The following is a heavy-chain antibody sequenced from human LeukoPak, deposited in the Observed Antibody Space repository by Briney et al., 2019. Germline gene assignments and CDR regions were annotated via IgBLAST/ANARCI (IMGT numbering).Heavy chain of an antibody. CDR1: GGSISSYY. CDR3: ARHDGGFGYYYMDV. V-gene: IGHV4-4*09. J-gene: IGHJ6*03. D-gene: IGHD3-16*01. CDR2: IYTSGST. Sequence: PSETLSLTCTVSGGSISSYYRSWIRQPPGKGLEWIGYIYTSGSTNYNPSLKSRVTISVDTSKNQFSLKLSSVTAADTAVYYCARHDGGFGYYYMDVWGKGTTVTVSS.